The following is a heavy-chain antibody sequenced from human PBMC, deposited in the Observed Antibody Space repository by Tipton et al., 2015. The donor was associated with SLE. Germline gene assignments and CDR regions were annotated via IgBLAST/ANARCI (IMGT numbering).Heavy chain of an antibody. CDR2: ISDSGTT. D-gene: IGHD6-19*01. J-gene: IGHJ4*02. CDR1: GGSISSSSYY. Sequence: GLVKPSETLSLTCAVYGGSISSSSYYWGWIRQPPGKGLEWIGSISDSGTTYYNPSLNSRVTISGDTSNNQFSLKLGSVTPADTAVYYCTRHRKYSSGWTGENYWGQGTLVTVSS. CDR3: TRHRKYSSGWTGENY. V-gene: IGHV4-39*01.